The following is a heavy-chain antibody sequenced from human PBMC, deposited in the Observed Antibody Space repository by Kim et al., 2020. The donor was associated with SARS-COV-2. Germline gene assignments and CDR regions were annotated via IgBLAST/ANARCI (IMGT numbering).Heavy chain of an antibody. CDR1: GFTFSTYS. CDR3: ARGETVRGVNSYTF. Sequence: GGSLRLSCIASGFTFSTYSMSWVRQAPGKGLEWVSYISLTSNTIFYSDSVRGRFTISRDNAKNSLYLQMNSLRAEDTAVYYCARGETVRGVNSYTFWGQG. D-gene: IGHD4-4*01. J-gene: IGHJ1*01. CDR2: ISLTSNTI. V-gene: IGHV3-48*01.